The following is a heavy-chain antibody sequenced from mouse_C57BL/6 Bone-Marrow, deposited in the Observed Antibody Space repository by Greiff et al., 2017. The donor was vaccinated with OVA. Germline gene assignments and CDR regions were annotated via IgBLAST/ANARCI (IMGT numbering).Heavy chain of an antibody. Sequence: EVKLMESGPGLVKPSQTVFLTCTVTGISITTGNYRWSWIRQFPGNKLEWIGYIYYSGTITYNPSLTSRTTITRDTPKNQFFLEMNSVTAEDTATYYCARERGRGYFDYWGQGTTLTVSS. CDR3: ARERGRGYFDY. D-gene: IGHD3-3*01. CDR1: GISITTGNYR. V-gene: IGHV3-5*01. J-gene: IGHJ2*01. CDR2: IYYSGTI.